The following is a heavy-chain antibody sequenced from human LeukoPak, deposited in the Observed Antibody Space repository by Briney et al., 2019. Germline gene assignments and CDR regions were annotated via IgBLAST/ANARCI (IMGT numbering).Heavy chain of an antibody. D-gene: IGHD5-24*01. J-gene: IGHJ3*02. CDR3: AHLRDGYTLRTLIPFDI. CDR1: GFSLSTRGVG. Sequence: SGPTLVKPTQTLTLTCTFSGFSLSTRGVGVGWIRQPPGKALEWLAVIYWDDDKNFSPSLRSRLTITKDTSKNQVVLRMTNMDPVHTGTYYCAHLRDGYTLRTLIPFDIWGQGTMVIVSS. V-gene: IGHV2-5*02. CDR2: IYWDDDK.